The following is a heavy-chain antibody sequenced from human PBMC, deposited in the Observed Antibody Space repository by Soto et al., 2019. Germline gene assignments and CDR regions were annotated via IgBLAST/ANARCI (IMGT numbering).Heavy chain of an antibody. CDR3: ARVGITTFGVDYDAFDI. Sequence: PSETLSLTCTVSGTSISSYYWSWIRQPAGKGLEWIGRIYTSGSTNYNPSLKSRVTMSVDTSKNQFSLKLSSVTAADTAVYYCARVGITTFGVDYDAFDIWGQGTMVTVSS. D-gene: IGHD3-3*01. CDR2: IYTSGST. CDR1: GTSISSYY. J-gene: IGHJ3*02. V-gene: IGHV4-4*07.